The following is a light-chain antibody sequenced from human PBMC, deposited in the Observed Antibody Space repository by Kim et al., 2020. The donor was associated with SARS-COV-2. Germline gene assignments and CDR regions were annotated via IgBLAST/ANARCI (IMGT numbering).Light chain of an antibody. CDR3: SSYAGSNNYV. J-gene: IGLJ1*01. CDR1: SRDVGGYNY. CDR2: EVS. V-gene: IGLV2-8*01. Sequence: GQSVTISCTGTSRDVGGYNYVSWYQQHPGKAPNLMIYEVSKRPSGVPDRFSGSKSGNTASLTVSGLQAEDEADYYCSSYAGSNNYVFGTGTKVTVL.